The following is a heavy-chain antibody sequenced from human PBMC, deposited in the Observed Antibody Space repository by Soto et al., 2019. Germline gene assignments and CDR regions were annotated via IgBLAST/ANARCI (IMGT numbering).Heavy chain of an antibody. Sequence: ASVKVSCKVSGYTLTELSMHWVRQAPGKGPEWMGGFDPEDGETIYAQKFQGRVTMTEDTSTDTAYMELSSLRSEDTAVYYCATAGYYDSSGYYFFNPWGQGTLVTVSS. CDR2: FDPEDGET. J-gene: IGHJ5*02. CDR1: GYTLTELS. CDR3: ATAGYYDSSGYYFFNP. V-gene: IGHV1-24*01. D-gene: IGHD3-22*01.